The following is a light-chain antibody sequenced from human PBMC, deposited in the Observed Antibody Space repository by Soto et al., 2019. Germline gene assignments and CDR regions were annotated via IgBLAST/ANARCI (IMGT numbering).Light chain of an antibody. V-gene: IGLV2-23*02. CDR1: TSDVGIYNL. CDR2: EVD. CDR3: SSYAGSLWV. J-gene: IGLJ3*02. Sequence: QSALTQPASVSGSPGQSITISCSGTTSDVGIYNLVSWYQQHPGKAPKLVIYEVDKRPSGVSNRFSGSRSGNTASLTISGLQSEDEADYYCSSYAGSLWVFGGGTKLTVL.